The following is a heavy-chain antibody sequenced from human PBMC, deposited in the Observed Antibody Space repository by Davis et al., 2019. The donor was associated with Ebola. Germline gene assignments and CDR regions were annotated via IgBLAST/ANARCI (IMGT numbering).Heavy chain of an antibody. CDR2: IIPMLGIA. CDR3: ARVPLLGSGWDYYFDY. V-gene: IGHV1-69*04. Sequence: AASVKVSCKASGGTFSSYAISWVRQAPGQGREWMGRIIPMLGIANYAQKFQGRVTITAVKSTSTAYMEVRSLRSDDTAVYYCARVPLLGSGWDYYFDYWGQGTLVTVSS. J-gene: IGHJ4*02. D-gene: IGHD6-19*01. CDR1: GGTFSSYA.